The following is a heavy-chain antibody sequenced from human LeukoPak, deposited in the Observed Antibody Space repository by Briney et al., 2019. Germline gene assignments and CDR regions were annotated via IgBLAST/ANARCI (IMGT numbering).Heavy chain of an antibody. CDR3: ARVHRGWELLGAFDI. CDR2: ISYDGSNK. V-gene: IGHV3-30-3*01. CDR1: GFTFSSYA. Sequence: GGSLRLSCAASGFTFSSYAMHWVRQAPGKGLEWVAVISYDGSNKYYADSVKGRFTISRDNSKNTLYLQMNSLRAEDTAVYYCARVHRGWELLGAFDIWGQGTMVTVSS. D-gene: IGHD1-26*01. J-gene: IGHJ3*02.